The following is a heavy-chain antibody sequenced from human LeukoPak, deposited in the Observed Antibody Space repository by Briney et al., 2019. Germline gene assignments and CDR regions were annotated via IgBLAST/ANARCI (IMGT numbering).Heavy chain of an antibody. J-gene: IGHJ4*02. CDR2: ISYDGGNK. CDR3: ARGLRYSSSSCFDY. D-gene: IGHD6-6*01. V-gene: IGHV3-30-3*01. Sequence: GGSLRLSCAASGFTYSSYAMHWVRQAPGKGLEWVAVISYDGGNKYYADSVKGRFTISRDNSKNTLYLQMNSLRAEDTAVYYCARGLRYSSSSCFDYWGQGTLVTVSS. CDR1: GFTYSSYA.